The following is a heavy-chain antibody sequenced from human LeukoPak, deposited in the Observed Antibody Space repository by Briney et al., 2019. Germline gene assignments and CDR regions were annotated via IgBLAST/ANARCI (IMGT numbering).Heavy chain of an antibody. V-gene: IGHV3-7*03. Sequence: PGGSLRLSCAASGFTFSSYWMSWVRQAPGKGLEWVANIKQDGSEKYYVDSVKGRFTISRDNAKNSLYLQMNSLRAEDTAVYYCAIDRKDAWIQLWLYGMDVWGQGTTVTVSS. CDR2: IKQDGSEK. D-gene: IGHD5-18*01. J-gene: IGHJ6*02. CDR3: AIDRKDAWIQLWLYGMDV. CDR1: GFTFSSYW.